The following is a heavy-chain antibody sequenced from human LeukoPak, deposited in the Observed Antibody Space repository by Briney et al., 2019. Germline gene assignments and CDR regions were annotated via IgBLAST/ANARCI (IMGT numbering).Heavy chain of an antibody. V-gene: IGHV1-18*01. CDR2: IRAYNGNT. J-gene: IGHJ5*02. CDR3: ARDHSGWSLDP. Sequence: ASVKVSCKASGYTFSSYGINWVRQAPGQGLEWMGWIRAYNGNTNYAQKLQGRVTMTTDTSTSTAYMELRSLRSDDTAVYYCARDHSGWSLDPWGQGTLVTVSS. CDR1: GYTFSSYG. D-gene: IGHD6-19*01.